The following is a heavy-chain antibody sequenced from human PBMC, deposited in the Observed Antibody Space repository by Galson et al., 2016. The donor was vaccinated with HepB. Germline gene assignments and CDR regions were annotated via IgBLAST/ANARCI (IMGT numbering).Heavy chain of an antibody. Sequence: SVKVSCKASGYTFISYLPHWVRQAPGQRLEWMGWINPANGNTKYSQNFQGRITITWDTSASTAHMELSSLRSEDTAVYYCARGWYSGSDYWGQGTLVTVSS. CDR2: INPANGNT. CDR1: GYTFISYL. CDR3: ARGWYSGSDY. V-gene: IGHV1-3*01. D-gene: IGHD6-19*01. J-gene: IGHJ4*02.